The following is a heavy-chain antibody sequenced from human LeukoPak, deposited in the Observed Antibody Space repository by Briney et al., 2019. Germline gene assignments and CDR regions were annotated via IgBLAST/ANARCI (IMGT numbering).Heavy chain of an antibody. CDR2: MNPNSGNT. CDR1: GYTFTSYD. D-gene: IGHD2-2*02. J-gene: IGHJ6*02. CDR3: ARARSPIVPAAIVGAPGMDV. Sequence: ASVKVSCKASGYTFTSYDINWVRQATGQGLEWMGWMNPNSGNTGYAQKFQGRVTMTRNTSISTAYMELSSLRSEDTAVYYCARARSPIVPAAIVGAPGMDVWGQGTTVTVSS. V-gene: IGHV1-8*01.